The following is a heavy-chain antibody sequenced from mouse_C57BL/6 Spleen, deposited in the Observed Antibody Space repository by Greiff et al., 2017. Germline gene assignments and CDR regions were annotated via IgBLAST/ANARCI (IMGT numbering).Heavy chain of an antibody. D-gene: IGHD1-1*01. CDR1: GFSLTSYG. CDR3: SKHGSSDYYAMDY. V-gene: IGHV2-5*01. Sequence: VQLQQSGPGLVQPSQSLSITCTVSGFSLTSYGVHWVRQSPGKGLEWLGVIWRGGSTDYNAAFMSRLSITKDNSKSQVFCKMNSLQADDTAIYYCSKHGSSDYYAMDYWGQGTSVTVSS. CDR2: IWRGGST. J-gene: IGHJ4*01.